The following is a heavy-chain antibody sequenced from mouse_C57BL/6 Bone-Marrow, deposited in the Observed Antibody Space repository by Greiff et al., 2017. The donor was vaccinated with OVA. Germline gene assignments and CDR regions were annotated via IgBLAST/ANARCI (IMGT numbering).Heavy chain of an antibody. V-gene: IGHV1-54*01. CDR1: GYAFTNYL. Sequence: QVQLQQSGAELVRPGTSVKVSCKASGYAFTNYLIEWVKQRPGQGLEWIGVINPGSGGTNYNEKFKGKATLTADKSSSTAYMQLSILTSEDSAVYVCARYDYDQYFDVWGTGTTVTVSS. CDR3: ARYDYDQYFDV. CDR2: INPGSGGT. J-gene: IGHJ1*03. D-gene: IGHD2-4*01.